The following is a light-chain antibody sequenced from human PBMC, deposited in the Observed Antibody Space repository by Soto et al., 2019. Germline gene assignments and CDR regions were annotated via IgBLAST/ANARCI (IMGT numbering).Light chain of an antibody. J-gene: IGLJ1*01. Sequence: QSALTQPASVSGSPGQSITISCTGTSSDVGGYNYVSWYQQHPGKAPKIMIYNVSSRPSGVSNRFSGSKSGHTASLTISGLQAEDEADYYCSSYTRSITYVFGTGTKLTVL. CDR1: SSDVGGYNY. CDR2: NVS. V-gene: IGLV2-14*01. CDR3: SSYTRSITYV.